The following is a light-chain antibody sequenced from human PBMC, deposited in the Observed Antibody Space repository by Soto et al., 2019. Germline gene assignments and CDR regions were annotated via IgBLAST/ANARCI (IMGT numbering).Light chain of an antibody. CDR1: QSISSW. Sequence: DIQMTQSPSTLSASVGDRVTITCRASQSISSWLAWYQQKPGKAPKLLIYDASSLESGVPLRFSGSGSGTEFTLTISSLQPDDFATYYCQRYNTYSRTFAQGTKVAIK. CDR3: QRYNTYSRT. J-gene: IGKJ1*01. CDR2: DAS. V-gene: IGKV1-5*01.